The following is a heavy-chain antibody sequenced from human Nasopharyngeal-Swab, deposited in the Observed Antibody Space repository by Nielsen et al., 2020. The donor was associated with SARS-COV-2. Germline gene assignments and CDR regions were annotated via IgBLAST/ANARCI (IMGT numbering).Heavy chain of an antibody. CDR1: GFTFGSYW. Sequence: GESLKISCAASGFTFGSYWMHWVRQAPGKGLVWVSRINSDGSSTSYADSVKGRFTISRDNAKKTLYLQMNSLRAEDTAVYYCARYSSSWGFFDFWGQGTLVTLSS. V-gene: IGHV3-74*01. J-gene: IGHJ4*02. CDR2: INSDGSST. CDR3: ARYSSSWGFFDF. D-gene: IGHD6-13*01.